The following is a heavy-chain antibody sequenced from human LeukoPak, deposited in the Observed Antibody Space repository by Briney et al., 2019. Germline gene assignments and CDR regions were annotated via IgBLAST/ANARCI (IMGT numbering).Heavy chain of an antibody. CDR1: GFTFSSYG. CDR2: IRYDGSNK. D-gene: IGHD2-2*01. Sequence: PGGSLRLSCAASGFTFSSYGRHWVRQAPGKVLEWVACIRYDGSNKYCADSVKGRFTISRDNSKNTLYLQMNSLRAEDTAVYYCASISGDIVVVPAAIDYWGQGTLVTVSS. J-gene: IGHJ4*02. CDR3: ASISGDIVVVPAAIDY. V-gene: IGHV3-30*02.